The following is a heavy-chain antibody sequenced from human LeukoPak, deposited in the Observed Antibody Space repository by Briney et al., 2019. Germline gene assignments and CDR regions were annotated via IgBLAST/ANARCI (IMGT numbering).Heavy chain of an antibody. D-gene: IGHD6-13*01. CDR2: ISAYNGNT. V-gene: IGHV1-18*01. CDR1: GYTFTSYG. Sequence: EASVKVSCKASGYTFTSYGISWVRQAPGQGLEWMGWISAYNGNTNYAQKLQGRVTMTTDTSTSTAYMELRSLRSDDTAVYYCARVDRVAAAGTGWFDPWGQGTLVTVSS. CDR3: ARVDRVAAAGTGWFDP. J-gene: IGHJ5*02.